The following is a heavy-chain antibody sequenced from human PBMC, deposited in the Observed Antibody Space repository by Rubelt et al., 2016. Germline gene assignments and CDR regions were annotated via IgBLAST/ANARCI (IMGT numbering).Heavy chain of an antibody. CDR1: GFTFTSYA. CDR3: ATRGVITLPNDAFDI. J-gene: IGHJ3*02. D-gene: IGHD3-10*01. V-gene: IGHV3-30*04. CDR2: ISSDGRNK. Sequence: VQLVESGGGVVQPGRSLRLSCAASGFTFTSYAMHWVRQAPGKGLEWVAVISSDGRNKYYADSVKGRFTISRDNSKNTLYLQMNNLRGEDTAVYYCATRGVITLPNDAFDIWGQGTMVTVSS.